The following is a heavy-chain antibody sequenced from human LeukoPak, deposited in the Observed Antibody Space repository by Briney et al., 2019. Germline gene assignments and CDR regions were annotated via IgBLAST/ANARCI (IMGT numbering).Heavy chain of an antibody. J-gene: IGHJ4*02. V-gene: IGHV3-23*01. CDR1: GFTFGNYA. CDR2: ISGSGGST. CDR3: AKGLRAYCSSTSCPFDY. D-gene: IGHD2-2*01. Sequence: GGSLRLSCTTSGFTFGNYAMSWVRQAPGKGLEWVSAISGSGGSTYYADSVKGRFTISRDNSKNTLYLQMNSLRAEDTAVYYCAKGLRAYCSSTSCPFDYWGQGTLVTVSS.